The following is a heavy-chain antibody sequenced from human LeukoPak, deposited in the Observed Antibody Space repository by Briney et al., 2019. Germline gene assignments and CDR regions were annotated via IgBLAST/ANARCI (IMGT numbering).Heavy chain of an antibody. CDR3: AKDANTGWSYFDY. Sequence: GGSLRLSCAASGFTFSSYGMHWVRQAPGKGLEWVTFIRFDGTNQYYADSVKGRFSISRDNSKNTLYLQMNSLSAEDTAVYYCAKDANTGWSYFDYWGQGTLVTVSS. CDR2: IRFDGTNQ. D-gene: IGHD6-19*01. V-gene: IGHV3-30*02. CDR1: GFTFSSYG. J-gene: IGHJ4*02.